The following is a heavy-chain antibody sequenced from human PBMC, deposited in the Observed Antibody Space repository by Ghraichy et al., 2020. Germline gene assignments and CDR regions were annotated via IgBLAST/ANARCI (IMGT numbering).Heavy chain of an antibody. D-gene: IGHD4-17*01. CDR3: ARGAATVTTYYYYYGMDV. CDR1: GDSVSSNSAA. CDR2: TYYRSKWYN. V-gene: IGHV6-1*01. Sequence: SQTLSLTCAISGDSVSSNSAAWNWIRQSPSRGLEWLGRTYYRSKWYNDYAVSVKSRITINPDTSKNQFSLQLNSVTPEDTAVYYCARGAATVTTYYYYYGMDVWGQGTTVTVSS. J-gene: IGHJ6*02.